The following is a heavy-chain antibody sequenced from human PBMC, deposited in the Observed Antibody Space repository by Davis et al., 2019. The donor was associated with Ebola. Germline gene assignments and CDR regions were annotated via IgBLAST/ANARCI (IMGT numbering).Heavy chain of an antibody. CDR2: FDPEDDET. J-gene: IGHJ4*02. CDR3: AAIRGFSYSYLDY. Sequence: ASVKVSCKVSGYTLTVFSIHWVRQAPGKGLEWMGGFDPEDDETVYAQKFQGRVTMTEDTSTDTAYMELSSLRSEDTAVYYCAAIRGFSYSYLDYWGQGTLVTVSS. CDR1: GYTLTVFS. D-gene: IGHD5-18*01. V-gene: IGHV1-24*01.